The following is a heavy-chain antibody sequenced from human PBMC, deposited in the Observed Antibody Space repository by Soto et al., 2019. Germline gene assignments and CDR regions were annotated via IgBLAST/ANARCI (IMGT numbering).Heavy chain of an antibody. CDR2: IWYDGTNK. J-gene: IGHJ4*02. D-gene: IGHD6-13*01. CDR3: AKESSSSWYPFDF. Sequence: GGSLRLCCAASGFAFSRYGMHWVRQAPGKGLEWVAIIWYDGTNKYYADSVKGRFTISRDNSNNTLYLQMNSLRAEDTAVYYCAKESSSSWYPFDFWARGTLVTVSS. V-gene: IGHV3-33*06. CDR1: GFAFSRYG.